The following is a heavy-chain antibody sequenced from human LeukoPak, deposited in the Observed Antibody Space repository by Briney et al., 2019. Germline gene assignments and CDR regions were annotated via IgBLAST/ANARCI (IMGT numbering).Heavy chain of an antibody. J-gene: IGHJ1*01. D-gene: IGHD3-10*01. CDR2: IIGDGSST. CDR3: LRGGGSGSYGYFQH. Sequence: HAGGSLRLSCAASGFTFGSYWMHWVRQTPGKGLVWLSRIIGDGSSTNYAESVKGRFTISRDNAKNTVYLQMNSLRDEDTAVYYCLRGGGSGSYGYFQHWGQGTLVTVSS. V-gene: IGHV3-74*01. CDR1: GFTFGSYW.